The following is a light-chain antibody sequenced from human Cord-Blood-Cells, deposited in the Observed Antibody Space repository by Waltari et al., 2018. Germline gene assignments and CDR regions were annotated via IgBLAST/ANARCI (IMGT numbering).Light chain of an antibody. CDR1: QSISSY. J-gene: IGKJ2*01. V-gene: IGKV1-39*01. CDR3: QQSYSTPYT. CDR2: AAS. Sequence: DIQMTQSPSSLSASVGDRVTITCRANQSISSYLNGYQQKPGKAPKLLIYAASSLQSGVPSSFSGSGSGTDFTLTISSLQPEDFATYDCQQSYSTPYTFGQGTKLESK.